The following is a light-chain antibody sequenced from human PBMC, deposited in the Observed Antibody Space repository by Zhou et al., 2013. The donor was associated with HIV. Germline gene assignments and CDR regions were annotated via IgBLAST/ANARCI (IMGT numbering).Light chain of an antibody. CDR3: QQCNSYPYT. Sequence: DIQMTQSPSSLSASVGDRVTITCRASQSISNYLNWYQQKPGKAPKLLIYKASTLESGVPSRFSGSGSGTEFTLTISSLQPDDFGTYYCQQCNSYPYTFGQGTKLEIK. V-gene: IGKV1-5*03. CDR2: KAS. J-gene: IGKJ2*01. CDR1: QSISNY.